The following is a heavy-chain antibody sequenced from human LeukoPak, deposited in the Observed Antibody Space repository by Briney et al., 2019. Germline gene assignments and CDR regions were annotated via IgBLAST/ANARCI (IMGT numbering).Heavy chain of an antibody. D-gene: IGHD6-13*01. CDR2: ISGSGGST. V-gene: IGHV3-23*01. J-gene: IGHJ4*02. CDR3: ARADIAAAGTDY. Sequence: GGSLRLSCAASGFTFSSYAMSWVRQAPGKGLEWVSAISGSGGSTYYADSVKGRFTISRDNAKNSLYLQMNSLRAEDTAVYYCARADIAAAGTDYWGQGTLVTVSS. CDR1: GFTFSSYA.